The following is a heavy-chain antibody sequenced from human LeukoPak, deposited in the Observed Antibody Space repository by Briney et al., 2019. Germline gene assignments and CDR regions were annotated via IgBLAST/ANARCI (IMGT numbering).Heavy chain of an antibody. J-gene: IGHJ3*02. CDR1: GGSFSGYY. CDR2: INHSGST. V-gene: IGHV4-34*01. D-gene: IGHD5-12*01. CDR3: ARWGPKWPRVLRAFDI. Sequence: SETLSLTCAVYGGSFSGYYWSWIRQPPGKGLEWIGEINHSGSTNYNPSLKSRVTISVDTSKNQFSLKLSSVTAADTAVYYCARWGPKWPRVLRAFDIWGQGTMVTVSS.